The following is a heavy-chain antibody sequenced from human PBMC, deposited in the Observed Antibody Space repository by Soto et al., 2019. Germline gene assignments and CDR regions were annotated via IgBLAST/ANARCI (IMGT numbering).Heavy chain of an antibody. CDR3: ARARVNGSGSSNQYYYGMDV. Sequence: SETLSLTCAVYGGSFSGYYWSWIRQPPGKGLEWIGEINHSGSTNYNPSLKSRVTISVDTSKNQFSLKLSSVTAADTAVYYCARARVNGSGSSNQYYYGMDVWGQGTTVTVSS. J-gene: IGHJ6*02. CDR2: INHSGST. CDR1: GGSFSGYY. D-gene: IGHD3-10*01. V-gene: IGHV4-34*01.